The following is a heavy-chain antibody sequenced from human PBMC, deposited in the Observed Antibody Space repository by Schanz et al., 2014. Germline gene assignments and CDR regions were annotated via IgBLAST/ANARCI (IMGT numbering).Heavy chain of an antibody. D-gene: IGHD2-21*01. J-gene: IGHJ3*01. Sequence: VHLVESGGGVVQPGGSLRLTCLTSGFTFTDHAMSWARQAPGKGLEWISSLYINAGSTRYADSVKGRFFISRDSSKNTLFLQMNSLRADDTAIYFCARDEGRDGYNLAFDVWGQGTLVTVSS. CDR3: ARDEGRDGYNLAFDV. CDR2: LYINAGST. CDR1: GFTFTDHA. V-gene: IGHV3-23*04.